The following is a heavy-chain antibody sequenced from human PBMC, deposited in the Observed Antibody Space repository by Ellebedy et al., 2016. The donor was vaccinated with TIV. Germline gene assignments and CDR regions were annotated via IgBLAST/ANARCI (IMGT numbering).Heavy chain of an antibody. J-gene: IGHJ4*02. CDR2: INPDSSGT. Sequence: ASVKVSCKTSGYTFTDYYMFWVRQAPGQGLEWLGWINPDSSGTDSAQKFQGRLTMTRDTSITTAYMELSSLISDDTAVYYCVRDYSAGDNYFDYWGQGTLVTVSS. CDR1: GYTFTDYY. CDR3: VRDYSAGDNYFDY. D-gene: IGHD2-15*01. V-gene: IGHV1-2*02.